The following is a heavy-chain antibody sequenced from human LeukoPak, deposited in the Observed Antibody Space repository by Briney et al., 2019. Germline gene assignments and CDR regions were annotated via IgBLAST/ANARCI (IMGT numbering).Heavy chain of an antibody. CDR2: IKQDGSEK. V-gene: IGHV3-7*03. CDR3: AKGPRALDHSTHRFDY. Sequence: GGSLRLSCAASGFSFSGHWMTWVRQAPGKGLEWVANIKQDGSEKYYVDSMKGRFTISRDNSRNTLFLQMDRLTVEDTALYYCAKGPRALDHSTHRFDYWGKGTLVTVSS. J-gene: IGHJ4*02. CDR1: GFSFSGHW. D-gene: IGHD1-1*01.